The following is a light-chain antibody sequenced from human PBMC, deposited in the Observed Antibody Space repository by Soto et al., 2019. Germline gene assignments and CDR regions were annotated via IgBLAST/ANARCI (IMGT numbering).Light chain of an antibody. Sequence: QSALTQPRSVSGSPGQSVTISCTGISSDVGSFDYVSWYQQYPGKAPKLMIYDVSKRPSGVPDRFSGSKSGNTASLTISGLQAEDEADYYCCSYAGSYTYVFGTGTKLTVL. CDR2: DVS. CDR3: CSYAGSYTYV. V-gene: IGLV2-11*01. J-gene: IGLJ1*01. CDR1: SSDVGSFDY.